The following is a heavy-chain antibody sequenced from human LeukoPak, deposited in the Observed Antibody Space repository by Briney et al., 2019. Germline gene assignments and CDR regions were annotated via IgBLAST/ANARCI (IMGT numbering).Heavy chain of an antibody. CDR2: ISSATTYV. CDR1: GFTFSDYT. D-gene: IGHD3-10*01. Sequence: GGFLRLSCAASGFTFSDYTMTWVRQAPGKGLEWVSSISSATTYVYYSDSVKGRFTISRDNAKNSLHLQMNSLRAEDTAVYYCARVVSGSGSYYNSWFDYWGQGNLVTVSS. V-gene: IGHV3-21*01. J-gene: IGHJ4*02. CDR3: ARVVSGSGSYYNSWFDY.